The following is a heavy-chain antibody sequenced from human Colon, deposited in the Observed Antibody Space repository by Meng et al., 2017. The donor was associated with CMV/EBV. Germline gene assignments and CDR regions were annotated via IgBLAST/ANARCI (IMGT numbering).Heavy chain of an antibody. CDR3: ARRGAWGDYYGLDV. Sequence: LRLSCTVSDVSISTGGYYWNWIRQHPGKGPEWIGYIHYSGRNDYNPSLKSRVTISPDYSKNQVSLKLTSVTAADTAVYFCARRGAWGDYYGLDVWGPGTTVTVSS. D-gene: IGHD7-27*01. J-gene: IGHJ6*02. CDR1: DVSISTGGYY. CDR2: IHYSGRN. V-gene: IGHV4-31*02.